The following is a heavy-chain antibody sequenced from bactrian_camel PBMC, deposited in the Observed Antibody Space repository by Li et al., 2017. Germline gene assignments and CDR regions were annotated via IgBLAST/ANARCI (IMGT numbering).Heavy chain of an antibody. CDR3: ALKLETSSVRTFGY. J-gene: IGHJ6*01. CDR2: ISSDGLGG. D-gene: IGHD5*01. Sequence: VQLVESGGGSVQAGGSLRLSCAASGYTFSSSDMQWVRQAPGKGLEWVSSISSDGLGGAYAASVKGRFTISRDNAKNTLYLQMNSLKPEDTALYYCALKLETSSVRTFGYWGQGPRSPSP. V-gene: IGHV3S40*01. CDR1: GYTFSSSD.